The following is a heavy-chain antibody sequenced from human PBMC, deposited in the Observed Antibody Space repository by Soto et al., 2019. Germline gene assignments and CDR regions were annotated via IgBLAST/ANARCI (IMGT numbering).Heavy chain of an antibody. Sequence: GGSLRLSCAASGFTFDDYAMHWVRQAPGKGLEWVSGISWNSGSIGYADSVKGRFTISRDNAKNSLYLQMNSLRAEDTALYYCAKDRGFMVRGGFYYFDYWGQGTLVTVSS. V-gene: IGHV3-9*01. CDR2: ISWNSGSI. D-gene: IGHD3-10*01. J-gene: IGHJ4*02. CDR1: GFTFDDYA. CDR3: AKDRGFMVRGGFYYFDY.